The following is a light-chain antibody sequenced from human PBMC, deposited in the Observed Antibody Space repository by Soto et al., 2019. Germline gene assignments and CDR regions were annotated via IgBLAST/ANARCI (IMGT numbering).Light chain of an antibody. CDR1: QSVSGN. Sequence: EIVMTQSPATLSVSPGERATLSCRASQSVSGNLAWYQQKPGQPPRLLIYGASTRATGIPARFSGSGSGTEFTLSISGVEPEDSAVYYCQQYGASPFTFGPGTRLEI. CDR3: QQYGASPFT. CDR2: GAS. J-gene: IGKJ3*01. V-gene: IGKV3-15*01.